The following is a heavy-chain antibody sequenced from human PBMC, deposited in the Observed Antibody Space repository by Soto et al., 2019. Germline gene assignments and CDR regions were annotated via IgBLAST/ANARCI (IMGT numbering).Heavy chain of an antibody. CDR2: IIPIFGTA. CDR1: GGTFSSYA. CDR3: ASVMADWWFDY. Sequence: SVKVSCKASGGTFSSYAISWVRQAPGQGLEWMGGIIPIFGTANYAQKFQGRVTITADESTSTAYMELSRLRSDDTAVYYCASVMADWWFDYWGQGTLVTVSS. D-gene: IGHD2-8*02. V-gene: IGHV1-69*13. J-gene: IGHJ4*02.